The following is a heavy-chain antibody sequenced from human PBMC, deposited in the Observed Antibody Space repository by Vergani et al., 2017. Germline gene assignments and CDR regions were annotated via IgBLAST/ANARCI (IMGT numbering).Heavy chain of an antibody. CDR1: GFTFSSYS. CDR2: ISSSSSYI. CDR3: AKRNSSGYYDGRSFDY. D-gene: IGHD3-22*01. J-gene: IGHJ4*02. V-gene: IGHV3-21*04. Sequence: EVQLVESGGGLVKPGGSLRLSCAASGFTFSSYSMNWVRQAPGKGLEWVSSISSSSSYIYYADSVKGRFTISRDNAKNSLYLQMNSLRAEDTAVYYCAKRNSSGYYDGRSFDYWGQGTLVTVSS.